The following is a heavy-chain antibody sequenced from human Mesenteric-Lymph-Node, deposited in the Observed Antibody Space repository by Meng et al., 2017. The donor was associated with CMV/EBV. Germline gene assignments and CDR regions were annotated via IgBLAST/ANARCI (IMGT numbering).Heavy chain of an antibody. D-gene: IGHD6-19*01. J-gene: IGHJ4*02. V-gene: IGHV4-34*01. CDR1: GGSFSGYQ. CDR3: ARPGELHSGWYSQ. CDR2: INERGIT. Sequence: GSLRLSCGVYGGSFSGYQWTWVRQAPGKGLEWIGEINERGITIHNPSLTSRVSMAVDTSKKEFSLKVTSVTAADTAVYYCARPGELHSGWYSQWGQGTLVTVSS.